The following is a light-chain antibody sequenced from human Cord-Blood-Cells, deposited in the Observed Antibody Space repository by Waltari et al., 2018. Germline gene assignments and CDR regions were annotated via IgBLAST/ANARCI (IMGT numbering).Light chain of an antibody. V-gene: IGKV4-1*01. CDR2: WAS. Sequence: DIVMTQSPDSLAVSLGERATINCKSSQSVLYSSNNKNYLAWYQQKPGQPPKLLIYWASTRESGVPDRFSGSGSGTDFTLTISSLQAEDVAVYYCQQYHSTPLTFGGGTK. CDR3: QQYHSTPLT. CDR1: QSVLYSSNNKNY. J-gene: IGKJ4*01.